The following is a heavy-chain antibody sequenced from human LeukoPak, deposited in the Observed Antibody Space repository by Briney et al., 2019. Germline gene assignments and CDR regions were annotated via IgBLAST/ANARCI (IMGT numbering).Heavy chain of an antibody. CDR3: ERNYYDSSGYQNWFDP. CDR2: INHSART. CDR1: GGSLIGYY. D-gene: IGHD3-22*01. Sequence: KPSETLSLTCAVYGGSLIGYYWSWIRQPPGEGLEWIGEINHSARTNYNPSLKSRVNISVDTSKNQFSLKLSSVTAADTAVYYCERNYYDSSGYQNWFDPWGQATPVTVPS. V-gene: IGHV4-34*01. J-gene: IGHJ5*02.